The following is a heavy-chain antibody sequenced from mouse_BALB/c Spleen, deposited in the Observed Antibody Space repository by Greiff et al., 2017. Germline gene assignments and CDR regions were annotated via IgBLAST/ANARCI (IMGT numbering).Heavy chain of an antibody. J-gene: IGHJ4*01. Sequence: EVQLQESGTVLARPGASVKMSCKASGYTFTSYWMHWVKQRPGPGLEWIGAIYPGNSDTSYNQKFKGKAKLTAVTSTSTAYMELSSLTNEDSAVYYCTRGYDGYYYAMDYWGQGTSVTVSS. CDR2: IYPGNSDT. CDR3: TRGYDGYYYAMDY. V-gene: IGHV1-5*01. CDR1: GYTFTSYW. D-gene: IGHD2-14*01.